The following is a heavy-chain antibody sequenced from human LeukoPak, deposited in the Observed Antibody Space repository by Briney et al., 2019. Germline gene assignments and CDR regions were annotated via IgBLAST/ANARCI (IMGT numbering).Heavy chain of an antibody. CDR2: IYSGGST. CDR1: GFTFNRNA. CDR3: ARSRGIQLWYPYYFDY. D-gene: IGHD5-18*01. V-gene: IGHV3-66*01. J-gene: IGHJ4*02. Sequence: GGSLRLSCAASGFTFNRNAISWVRQAPGKGLEWVSIIYSGGSTYHADSVKGRFTISRDNSKNTLYLQMNSLRAEDTAVYYCARSRGIQLWYPYYFDYWGQGTLVTVSS.